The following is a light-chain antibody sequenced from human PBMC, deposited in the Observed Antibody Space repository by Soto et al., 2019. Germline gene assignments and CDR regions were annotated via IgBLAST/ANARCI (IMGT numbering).Light chain of an antibody. J-gene: IGLJ2*01. Sequence: QPVLTQSPSASASLGASVKLTCTLSSGHSSYAIAWHQQQPEKGPRYLMKLNSDGSHSKGDGIPDRFSGSSSGAERYLTISSLQSEDEADYYCQTCGPGRVVSGGGTQLTDL. CDR3: QTCGPGRVV. CDR1: SGHSSYA. CDR2: LNSDGSH. V-gene: IGLV4-69*01.